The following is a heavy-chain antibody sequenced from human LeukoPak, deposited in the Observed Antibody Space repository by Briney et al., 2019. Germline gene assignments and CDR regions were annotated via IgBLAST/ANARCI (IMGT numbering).Heavy chain of an antibody. V-gene: IGHV1-58*01. D-gene: IGHD2-15*01. CDR1: GFTFTSSA. CDR3: AADPGYSPFYYYCYGMDV. J-gene: IGHJ6*04. CDR2: IVVGSGNT. Sequence: GTSVKVSCKASGFTFTSSAVQWVRQARGQRLEWIGWIVVGSGNTNYAQKFQERVTITRDMSTSTAYMELSSLRSEDTAVYYCAADPGYSPFYYYCYGMDVWGKGTTVTVSS.